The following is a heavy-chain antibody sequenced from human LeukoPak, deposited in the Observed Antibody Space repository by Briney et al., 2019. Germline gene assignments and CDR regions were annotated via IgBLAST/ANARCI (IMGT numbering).Heavy chain of an antibody. CDR2: IYYSGST. D-gene: IGHD1-14*01. Sequence: PSETLSLTRTVSGGSISSYYWSWIRQPPGKGLEWIGYIYYSGSTNYNPSLKSRVTISVDTSKNQFSLKLSSVTAADTAVYYCARHAVLRSTGDAFDIWGQGTMVTVSS. CDR3: ARHAVLRSTGDAFDI. CDR1: GGSISSYY. V-gene: IGHV4-59*08. J-gene: IGHJ3*02.